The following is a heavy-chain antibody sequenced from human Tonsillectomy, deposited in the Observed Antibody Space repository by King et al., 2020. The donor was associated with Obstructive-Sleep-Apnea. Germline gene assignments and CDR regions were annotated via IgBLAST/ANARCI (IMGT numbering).Heavy chain of an antibody. CDR3: AKCNSRSCYYYGMDV. V-gene: IGHV3-7*01. J-gene: IGHJ6*02. Sequence: VQLVESGGGLVQPGVSLRLSCAASGFLFNSYWMSWVRQAPGKGLEWVANIKQDGSETYYLDFVWGRFTISRDNAKGSLYLQMNSLRAEDTDVYYCAKCNSRSCYYYGMDVWGQGTTVSVSS. D-gene: IGHD2/OR15-2a*01. CDR2: IKQDGSET. CDR1: GFLFNSYW.